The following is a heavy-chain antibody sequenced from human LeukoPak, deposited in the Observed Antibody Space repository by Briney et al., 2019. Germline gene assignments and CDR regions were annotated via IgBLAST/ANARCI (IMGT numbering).Heavy chain of an antibody. D-gene: IGHD2-2*01. J-gene: IGHJ4*02. CDR1: GFTFSSYS. Sequence: GGSLRLSCAASGFTFSSYSMNWGRQAPGKGLEWVSYISSSSGTIYYADSVRGRFTISRDNAKNSLYLQMNSLRDEDTAVYYCARVWHCTGTSCYDYWGQGTLVTVSS. CDR2: ISSSSGTI. CDR3: ARVWHCTGTSCYDY. V-gene: IGHV3-48*02.